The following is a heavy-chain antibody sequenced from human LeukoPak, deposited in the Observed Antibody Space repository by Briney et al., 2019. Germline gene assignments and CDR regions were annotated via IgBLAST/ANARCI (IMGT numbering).Heavy chain of an antibody. CDR1: GYTFTGYY. V-gene: IGHV1-18*04. Sequence: ASVKVSCKASGYTFTGYYMHWVRQAPGQGLEWMGWISAYNGNTNYAQKFQGRVTMTIDTSTSTAYMELRSLRSDDTAVYYCARGAYYDSSGYYGATLYYYGMDVWGQGTTVTVSS. D-gene: IGHD3-22*01. J-gene: IGHJ6*02. CDR2: ISAYNGNT. CDR3: ARGAYYDSSGYYGATLYYYGMDV.